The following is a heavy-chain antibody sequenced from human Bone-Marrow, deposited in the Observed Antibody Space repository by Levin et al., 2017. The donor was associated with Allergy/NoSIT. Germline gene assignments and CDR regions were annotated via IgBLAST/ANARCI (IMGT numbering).Heavy chain of an antibody. J-gene: IGHJ3*02. CDR2: IISNGGST. Sequence: GGSLRLSCAASGFTFSSYSMHWVRQAPGKGLEYVSTIISNGGSTFYANSVKGRFTISRDNSRNTLYLQMDSLRVEDMAMYYCARGRGYCSGSSCYTDIWGQGTMVTVSS. CDR1: GFTFSSYS. D-gene: IGHD2-15*01. V-gene: IGHV3-64*01. CDR3: ARGRGYCSGSSCYTDI.